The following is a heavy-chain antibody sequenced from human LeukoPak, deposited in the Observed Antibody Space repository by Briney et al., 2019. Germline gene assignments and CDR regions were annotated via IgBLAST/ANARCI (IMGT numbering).Heavy chain of an antibody. CDR3: ARDECSGGSCYDGGVNYYYYGMDV. D-gene: IGHD2-15*01. CDR1: GFTFSSYG. J-gene: IGHJ6*02. CDR2: IWYDGSNK. V-gene: IGHV3-33*01. Sequence: GGSLRLSCAASGFTFSSYGMHWVRQAPGKGLEWVAVIWYDGSNKYYADSVKGRFTISRDNSKNTLYLQMNSLRVEDTAVYYCARDECSGGSCYDGGVNYYYYGMDVWGQGTTVTVSS.